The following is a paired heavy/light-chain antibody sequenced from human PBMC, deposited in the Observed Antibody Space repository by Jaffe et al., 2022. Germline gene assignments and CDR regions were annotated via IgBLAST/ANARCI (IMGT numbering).Heavy chain of an antibody. V-gene: IGHV3-74*01. CDR3: ASGYSGYDPRAPSPY. CDR1: GFTFSSYW. CDR2: INSDGSST. J-gene: IGHJ4*02. Sequence: EVQLVESGGGLVQPGGSLRLSCVASGFTFSSYWMHWVRQAPGKGLVWVSRINSDGSSTTYADSVKGRFTISRDNAKNTLYLQMNSLRAEDTAVYYCASGYSGYDPRAPSPYWGQGTLVTVSS. D-gene: IGHD5-12*01.
Light chain of an antibody. Sequence: DIVMTQSPDSLAVSLGERATINCKSSQSVLYSSNNNNYLAWYQQRPGQPPKLLIYWASIRESGVPDRFRGSGSGTDFTLTISGLQAEDVAVYYCQQYYSTLPLTFGGGTKVEIK. V-gene: IGKV4-1*01. CDR2: WAS. J-gene: IGKJ4*01. CDR1: QSVLYSSNNNNY. CDR3: QQYYSTLPLT.